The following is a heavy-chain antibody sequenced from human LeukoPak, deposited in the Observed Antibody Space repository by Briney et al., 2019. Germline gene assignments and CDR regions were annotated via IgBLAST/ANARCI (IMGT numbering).Heavy chain of an antibody. Sequence: KASETLSLTCTVSGGSISSSSYYWGWIRQPPGKGLEWIGSIYYSGSTYYNPSLKSRVTISVDTSKNQFSLKLSSVTAADTAVYYCARHRSRNYYDTPFDPWGQGTLVIVSS. J-gene: IGHJ5*02. D-gene: IGHD3-22*01. V-gene: IGHV4-39*01. CDR1: GGSISSSSYY. CDR3: ARHRSRNYYDTPFDP. CDR2: IYYSGST.